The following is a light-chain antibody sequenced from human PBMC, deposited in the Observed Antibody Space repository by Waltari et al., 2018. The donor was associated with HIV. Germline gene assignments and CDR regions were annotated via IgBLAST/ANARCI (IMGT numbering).Light chain of an antibody. V-gene: IGLV3-19*01. CDR1: TLRNYY. CDR3: SSRDNSGNHVV. CDR2: GKN. Sequence: SSELTQDPAVSVALGQTVRITCQGDTLRNYYATWYQQKPGQAPLLVMYGKNNRPSGIPDRFSGSTSGNTASLTIPGTQAEDEADYYCSSRDNSGNHVVFGGGTKLTVL. J-gene: IGLJ2*01.